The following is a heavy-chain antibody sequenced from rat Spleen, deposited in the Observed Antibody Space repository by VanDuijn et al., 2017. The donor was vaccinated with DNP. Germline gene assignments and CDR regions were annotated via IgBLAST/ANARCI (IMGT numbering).Heavy chain of an antibody. J-gene: IGHJ4*01. Sequence: EVQLVESGGDLVQPGRSLKLSCVASGFTFSYYWMAWVRQVPGKGLEWIASITSGSGTTSYPDSVKGRFTISRDDAKDTLSLQMNSLRSEDTATYYCARVGDLHDGGDGDVLDVWGQGTSVTVSS. CDR1: GFTFSYYW. V-gene: IGHV5-31*01. CDR3: ARVGDLHDGGDGDVLDV. CDR2: ITSGSGTT. D-gene: IGHD1-12*02.